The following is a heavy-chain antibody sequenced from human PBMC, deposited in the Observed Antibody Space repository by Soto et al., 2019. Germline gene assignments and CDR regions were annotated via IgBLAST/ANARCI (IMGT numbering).Heavy chain of an antibody. CDR2: IYYSGST. J-gene: IGHJ5*02. D-gene: IGHD3-9*01. CDR1: GGSISSSSYY. CDR3: ARDVGRLRYFAGRWFDP. V-gene: IGHV4-39*02. Sequence: PSETLSLTCPVSGGSISSSSYYWGWIRQPPGKGLEWIGSIYYSGSTYYNPSLKSRVTIPVDTSKNQFSLKLSSVTAADTAVYYCARDVGRLRYFAGRWFDPWGQGTLVTVSS.